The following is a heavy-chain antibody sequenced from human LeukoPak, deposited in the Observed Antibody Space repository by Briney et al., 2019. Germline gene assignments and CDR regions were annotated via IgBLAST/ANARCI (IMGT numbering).Heavy chain of an antibody. J-gene: IGHJ4*02. V-gene: IGHV4-30-4*08. CDR1: GGSISSGDYY. Sequence: SQTLSLNCTVSGGSISSGDYYWSWIRQPPGKGLEWIGYIYYSGSTYYNPSLKSRVTISVDTSKNQFSLKLSSVAAADTAVYYCARAPTYYDFWSGSTYYFDYWGQGTLVTVSS. CDR2: IYYSGST. CDR3: ARAPTYYDFWSGSTYYFDY. D-gene: IGHD3-3*01.